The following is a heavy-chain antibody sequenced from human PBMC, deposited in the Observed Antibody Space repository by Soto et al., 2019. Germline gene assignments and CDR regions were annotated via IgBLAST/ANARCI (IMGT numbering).Heavy chain of an antibody. J-gene: IGHJ4*02. CDR3: VSQRTTVPTQAYFDY. D-gene: IGHD4-17*01. Sequence: SETLSLTCTVSGGSVTNSSYYWGWIRQSPGKGLEWIGSVYYRGRSYSKSSVKSRVSISVDTSKNQFSLSLNSVTASDTAVYFCVSQRTTVPTQAYFDYWGPGTLVTVSS. CDR2: VYYRGRS. V-gene: IGHV4-39*01. CDR1: GGSVTNSSYY.